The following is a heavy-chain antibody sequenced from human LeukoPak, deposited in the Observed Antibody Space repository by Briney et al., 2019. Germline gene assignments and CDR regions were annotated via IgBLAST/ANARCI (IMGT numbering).Heavy chain of an antibody. CDR1: GGSISSYY. J-gene: IGHJ6*02. D-gene: IGHD4-17*01. CDR2: IYTSGST. V-gene: IGHV4-4*07. Sequence: PSETLPLTCTDCGGSISSYYWSWIRQPAGKGLEWIGRIYTSGSTNYNPSLKSRVTMSVDTSKNQFSLKLSSVTAADTAVYYCARNYGEYYYGMYVLGQGTTVTVSS. CDR3: ARNYGEYYYGMYV.